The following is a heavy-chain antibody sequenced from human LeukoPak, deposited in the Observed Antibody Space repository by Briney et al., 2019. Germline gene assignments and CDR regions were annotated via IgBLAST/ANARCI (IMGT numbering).Heavy chain of an antibody. CDR3: ARGRAYRLPVFDY. Sequence: PSETLSLTCAVYGGSFSGYYWSWIRQPPGKGLEWIGEINSSGSTNYNPSLKSLVTISIDTSKNQFSLKLSSVTAADTAVYYCARGRAYRLPVFDYWGQGTLVTVSS. D-gene: IGHD3-16*01. V-gene: IGHV4-34*01. J-gene: IGHJ4*02. CDR2: INSSGST. CDR1: GGSFSGYY.